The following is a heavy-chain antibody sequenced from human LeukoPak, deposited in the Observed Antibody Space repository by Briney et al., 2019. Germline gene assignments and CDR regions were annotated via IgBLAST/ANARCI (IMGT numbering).Heavy chain of an antibody. CDR3: ARGPARSGSPMDY. V-gene: IGHV4-59*01. J-gene: IGHJ4*02. D-gene: IGHD3-10*01. Sequence: PSETLSPTCSVSDGSIRTYYWSWIRQSPGQGLEWIGNIYYRGDINYNPSLKSRVIISIDTSKNQFSLKVTSLTAADTAVYYCARGPARSGSPMDYWGQGTLVTVSS. CDR1: DGSIRTYY. CDR2: IYYRGDI.